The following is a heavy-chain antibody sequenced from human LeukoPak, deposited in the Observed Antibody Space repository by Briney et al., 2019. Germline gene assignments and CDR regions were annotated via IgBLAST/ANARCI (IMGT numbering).Heavy chain of an antibody. CDR2: ISGSGGST. CDR1: GFTVSSNY. D-gene: IGHD2-21*02. CDR3: VHCGGDCYPCCGMDA. V-gene: IGHV3-23*01. Sequence: GGSLRLSCAASGFTVSSNYMSWVRQAPGKGLEWVSVISGSGGSTYYADSVKGRFIISRDNSKNTLYLQINTLRAEDTAVYYCVHCGGDCYPCCGMDAWGQGTTVTVSS. J-gene: IGHJ6*02.